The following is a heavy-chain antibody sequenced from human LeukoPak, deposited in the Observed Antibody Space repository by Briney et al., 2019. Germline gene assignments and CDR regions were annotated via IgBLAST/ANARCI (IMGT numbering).Heavy chain of an antibody. V-gene: IGHV6-1*01. J-gene: IGHJ2*01. Sequence: SQTLSLTCAISGDSVSSDRVAWNWIRQSPSRAFEGLGRTFYRSKWNSDFALSVKSRITINPYTSKNQFSLQLNSMTPEDTAVYYCARWIHSLGYFDLWGRGTLVTVSS. CDR3: ARWIHSLGYFDL. CDR2: TFYRSKWNS. D-gene: IGHD5-12*01. CDR1: GDSVSSDRVA.